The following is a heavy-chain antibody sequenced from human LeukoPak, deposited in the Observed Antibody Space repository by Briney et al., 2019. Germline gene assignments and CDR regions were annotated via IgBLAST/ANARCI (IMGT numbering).Heavy chain of an antibody. J-gene: IGHJ4*02. CDR3: ARDIGELCFDY. CDR1: GFTFSSYW. Sequence: GGSLRLSCAASGFTFSSYWMSWVRQAPGKGLEWVTYISSSGNTMYYADSVKGRFTISRDNAKNSLYLQMNSPRAEDTAVYYCARDIGELCFDYWGQGTLVTVSS. D-gene: IGHD3-10*01. V-gene: IGHV3-48*04. CDR2: ISSSGNTM.